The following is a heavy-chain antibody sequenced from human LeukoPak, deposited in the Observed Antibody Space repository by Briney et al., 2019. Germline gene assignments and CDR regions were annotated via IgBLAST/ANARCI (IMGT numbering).Heavy chain of an antibody. V-gene: IGHV4-59*01. CDR2: IYHSGST. Sequence: SETLSLTCTVSGGSIIGYYWNWIRQPPGKGLDWIGYIYHSGSTNYNPSLKSRVTISVDTSKTQISLKLRAVTAADTAVYYCARSRVWSDYWGYFDYWGQGTLVTVSS. J-gene: IGHJ4*02. D-gene: IGHD3-3*01. CDR1: GGSIIGYY. CDR3: ARSRVWSDYWGYFDY.